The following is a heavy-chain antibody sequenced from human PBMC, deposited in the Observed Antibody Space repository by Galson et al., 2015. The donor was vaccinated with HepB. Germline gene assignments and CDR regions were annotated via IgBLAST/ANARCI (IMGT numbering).Heavy chain of an antibody. CDR2: ISYDGSNT. D-gene: IGHD1-26*01. J-gene: IGHJ4*02. V-gene: IGHV3-30-3*01. Sequence: SLRLSCKASGFTFTSYAMHWVRQAPGKGLEWVAVISYDGSNTNYADSLKGRFIFSRDNSKNTRYLQMNSRRAEDTAVYYCAREVSRGSHCSYFDYWGQGTLVTVSS. CDR3: AREVSRGSHCSYFDY. CDR1: GFTFTSYA.